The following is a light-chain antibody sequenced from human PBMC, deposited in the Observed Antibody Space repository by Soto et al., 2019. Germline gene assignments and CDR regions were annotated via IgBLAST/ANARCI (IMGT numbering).Light chain of an antibody. CDR1: QSVMSW. J-gene: IGKJ1*01. CDR3: QQYTAYSPWT. Sequence: MQLTQSPSTLSASVGDIVTITCRASQSVMSWLAWHQQKPGKAPKLLIYKASDLDVGVPSRFSGSGSATEFTLTINDLQPEDAATYYCQQYTAYSPWTFGPGTKVDIK. V-gene: IGKV1-5*03. CDR2: KAS.